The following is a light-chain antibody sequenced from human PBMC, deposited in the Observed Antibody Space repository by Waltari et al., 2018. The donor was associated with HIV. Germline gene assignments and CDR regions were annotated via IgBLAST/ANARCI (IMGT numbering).Light chain of an antibody. V-gene: IGLV2-23*01. CDR1: SSDIGSYNP. CDR3: FSSATTYTWV. J-gene: IGLJ3*02. Sequence: QSALTQPASVSGSPGQSITISCTGTSSDIGSYNPVSWYQQHPGKAPKLIIYEGTRRPSGVSNLFSGSKSGNTASLTISGLQADDEAIYYCFSSATTYTWVFGGGTKLTVL. CDR2: EGT.